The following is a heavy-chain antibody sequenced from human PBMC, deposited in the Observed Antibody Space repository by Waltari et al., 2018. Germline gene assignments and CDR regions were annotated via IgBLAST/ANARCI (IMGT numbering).Heavy chain of an antibody. CDR1: GLTFSTSW. CDR2: IKQDGSEK. D-gene: IGHD7-27*01. V-gene: IGHV3-7*01. J-gene: IGHJ4*02. Sequence: EVQLVESGGGWVQPGGSLRLSCAASGLTFSTSWMTWVSQAPGKGLEWVAIIKQDGSEKHYVDSVKGRFTISRDNAKNSLYLQMNSLRVEDTAIYYCARGNWAPFDYWGQGTLVTVSS. CDR3: ARGNWAPFDY.